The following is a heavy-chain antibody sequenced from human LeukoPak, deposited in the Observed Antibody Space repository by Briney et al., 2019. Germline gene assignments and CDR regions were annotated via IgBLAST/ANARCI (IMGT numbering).Heavy chain of an antibody. CDR1: GFTFSSYA. D-gene: IGHD3-3*01. CDR3: AKGMPITIFGVVSAPYGMDV. Sequence: GGSLRLSCAASGFTFSSYAMSWVRQAPGKGLEWVSAISGSGGSTYYADSVKGRFTISRENSKNTLYLQMNSLRAEDTAVYYCAKGMPITIFGVVSAPYGMDVWGQGTTVTVSS. J-gene: IGHJ6*02. V-gene: IGHV3-23*01. CDR2: ISGSGGST.